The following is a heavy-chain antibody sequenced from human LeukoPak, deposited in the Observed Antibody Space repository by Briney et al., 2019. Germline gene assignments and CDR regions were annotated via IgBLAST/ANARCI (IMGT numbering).Heavy chain of an antibody. CDR2: INPSGGST. D-gene: IGHD3-10*01. V-gene: IGHV1-46*01. CDR1: GYTFTSYY. CDR3: ARDLLAGAPFSYYGSGSYWYNWFDP. J-gene: IGHJ5*02. Sequence: ASVKVSCKASGYTFTSYYMHWVRQAPGQGLEWMGIINPSGGSTSYAQKFQGRVTMTRDMSTSTVYMELSSLRSDDTAVYYCARDLLAGAPFSYYGSGSYWYNWFDPWGQGTLVTVSS.